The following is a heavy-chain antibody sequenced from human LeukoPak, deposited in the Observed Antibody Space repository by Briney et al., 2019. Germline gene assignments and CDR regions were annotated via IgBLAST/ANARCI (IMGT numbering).Heavy chain of an antibody. Sequence: PGGSLRLSCAVSGFTVSSNYMTWVRQAPAKGLEWVSVIYSGGSIYYADSVKGRFTISRDISKNTVDLQLNSLRAEDTAVYYCASGKETSMAQGYWGQGTLVTVSS. CDR2: IYSGGSI. V-gene: IGHV3-53*01. CDR3: ASGKETSMAQGY. CDR1: GFTVSSNY. D-gene: IGHD5-18*01. J-gene: IGHJ4*02.